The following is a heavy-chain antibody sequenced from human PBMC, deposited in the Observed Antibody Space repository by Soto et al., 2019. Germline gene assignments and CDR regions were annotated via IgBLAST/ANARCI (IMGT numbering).Heavy chain of an antibody. Sequence: QVQLVESGGGVVQPGRSLRLSCAASGFTFSSYAMHWVRQAPGKELEWVAVISYDGSNKYYADSVKGRFTISRDNSKNTLYLQMNSLRAEDTAVYYCARVKKQWLVEDYYYGMDVWGQGTTVTVSS. J-gene: IGHJ6*02. V-gene: IGHV3-30-3*01. CDR1: GFTFSSYA. D-gene: IGHD6-19*01. CDR2: ISYDGSNK. CDR3: ARVKKQWLVEDYYYGMDV.